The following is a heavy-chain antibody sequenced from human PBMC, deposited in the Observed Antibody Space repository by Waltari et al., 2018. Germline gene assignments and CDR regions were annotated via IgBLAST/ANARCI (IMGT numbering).Heavy chain of an antibody. D-gene: IGHD6-6*01. J-gene: IGHJ6*02. CDR1: GYTFTGHY. V-gene: IGHV1-2*02. Sequence: QVQLVQSGAEVRKPGASVTVSCKASGYTFTGHYIHWVRQAPGQGPEWMGWTNSKSGDTKYAQKFQGRVTMTRDTASSTAYMELGSLRSDDTAIYYCAKGAYTKSSVYYYGLDVWGQGTTVTVPS. CDR2: TNSKSGDT. CDR3: AKGAYTKSSVYYYGLDV.